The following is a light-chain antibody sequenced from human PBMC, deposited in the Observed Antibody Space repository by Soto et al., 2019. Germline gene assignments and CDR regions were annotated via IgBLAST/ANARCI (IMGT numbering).Light chain of an antibody. Sequence: QPALTQPASVSGSPGQSITISCTGTSSDVGSYNLVSWYQHHPGKAPKLMIYEGSKRPSGVSNRFSGSKSGNTASLTISGLQAEDEADYYCCSYAGSSTFWVFGGGTKLTVL. CDR3: CSYAGSSTFWV. J-gene: IGLJ3*02. CDR1: SSDVGSYNL. CDR2: EGS. V-gene: IGLV2-23*03.